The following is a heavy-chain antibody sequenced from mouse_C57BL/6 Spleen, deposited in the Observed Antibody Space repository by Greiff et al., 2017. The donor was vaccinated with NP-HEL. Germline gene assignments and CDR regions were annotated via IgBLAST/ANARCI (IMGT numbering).Heavy chain of an antibody. CDR3: ARGTTVFDY. CDR1: GYTFTDYY. Sequence: VQLQQSGPVLVKPGASVKMSCKASGYTFTDYYMNWVKQSHGKSLEWIGVINPYNGGTSYNQKFKGKATLTVDKSSSTAYMELNSLTSEDSAVYYCARGTTVFDYWGQSTTLTVSS. V-gene: IGHV1-19*01. CDR2: INPYNGGT. J-gene: IGHJ2*01. D-gene: IGHD1-1*01.